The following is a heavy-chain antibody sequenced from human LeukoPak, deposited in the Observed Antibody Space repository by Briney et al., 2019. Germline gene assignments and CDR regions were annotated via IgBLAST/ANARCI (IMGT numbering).Heavy chain of an antibody. CDR2: ISGSGGST. V-gene: IGHV3-23*01. J-gene: IGHJ3*02. D-gene: IGHD1-26*01. CDR1: GFTFSSYG. Sequence: PGGSLRLSCAASGFTFSSYGMSWVRQAPGKGLEWVSAISGSGGSTYYADSVKGRFTISRDNAKNSLSLQMNSLRAEDTAVYYCARDSGGSYDAFDIWGQGTMVTVSS. CDR3: ARDSGGSYDAFDI.